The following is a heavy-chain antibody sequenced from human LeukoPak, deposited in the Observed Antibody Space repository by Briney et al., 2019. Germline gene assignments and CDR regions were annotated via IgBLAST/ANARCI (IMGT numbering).Heavy chain of an antibody. CDR2: INGSGGST. V-gene: IGHV3-23*01. CDR3: AKRPYYYYYYMDV. CDR1: GFTFSSYA. J-gene: IGHJ6*03. Sequence: GGSLRLSCAASGFTFSSYAMSWVRQAPGKGLEWVSAINGSGGSTYYADSVKGRFTISRDNSKNTLYLQMNSLRAEDTAVYYCAKRPYYYYYYMDVWGTGTTVIVSS.